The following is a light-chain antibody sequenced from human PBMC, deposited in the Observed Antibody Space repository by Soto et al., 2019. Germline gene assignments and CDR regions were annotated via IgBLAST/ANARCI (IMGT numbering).Light chain of an antibody. CDR3: TTWDDSLSGYV. V-gene: IGLV1-47*01. CDR1: SSNIGSNY. Sequence: QPVLTQPPSASGAPGQRVTISCSGSSSNIGSNYVYWYQQFPGTAPKLLIYRNSQRPSGVPDRFSGSKSGSSASLAISGLRSEDEADYYCTTWDDSLSGYVFGTGTKVTVL. J-gene: IGLJ1*01. CDR2: RNS.